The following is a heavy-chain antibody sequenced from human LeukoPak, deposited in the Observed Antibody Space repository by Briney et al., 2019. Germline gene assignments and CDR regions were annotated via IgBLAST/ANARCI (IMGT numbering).Heavy chain of an antibody. J-gene: IGHJ4*02. CDR3: AREFTTDNDY. D-gene: IGHD1-1*01. Sequence: PSETLSLTCAVYGGSFSGYYWSWIRQPPGKGLEWIGEINHSGSTNYNPSLKSRVTISVDTSKNQFSLKLSSVTAADTAVYYCAREFTTDNDYWGQGTLVTVSS. CDR2: INHSGST. CDR1: GGSFSGYY. V-gene: IGHV4-34*01.